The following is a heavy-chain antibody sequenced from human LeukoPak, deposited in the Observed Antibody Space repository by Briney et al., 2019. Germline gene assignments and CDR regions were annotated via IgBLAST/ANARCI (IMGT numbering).Heavy chain of an antibody. CDR2: INSDGSST. J-gene: IGHJ4*02. CDR1: GFTFSTYW. V-gene: IGHV3-74*01. Sequence: GGSLRLSCAASGFTFSTYWMHWVRQAPGKGLVWVSRINSDGSSTNYADSVKGRFTISRDNANNTLYLQMNSLRAEDTAVYYCARDLFVVLPTLWGQGTLVTVSS. D-gene: IGHD2-2*01. CDR3: ARDLFVVLPTL.